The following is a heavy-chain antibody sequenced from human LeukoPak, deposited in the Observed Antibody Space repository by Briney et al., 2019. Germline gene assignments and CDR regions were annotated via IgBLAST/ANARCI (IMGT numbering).Heavy chain of an antibody. CDR2: INYSGSA. Sequence: SETLSLTCTVSGGSISSSTYYWGWIRQPPGKGLEWIGSINYSGSAYYNVSVKSRVTVSVDTSKNQVSLKVRSVTAADTAVYYCARSRKGGNSSWYFDLWGRGTLVTVSS. CDR1: GGSISSSTYY. V-gene: IGHV4-39*01. D-gene: IGHD4-23*01. CDR3: ARSRKGGNSSWYFDL. J-gene: IGHJ2*01.